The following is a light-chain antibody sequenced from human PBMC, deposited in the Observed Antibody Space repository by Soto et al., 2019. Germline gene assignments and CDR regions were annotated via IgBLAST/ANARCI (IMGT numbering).Light chain of an antibody. CDR3: QQYGSSPTT. V-gene: IGKV3-20*01. CDR1: QSVSSSY. J-gene: IGKJ1*01. Sequence: ESVLTQSPGTMSLSPGERATISCRASQSVSSSYLAWYQQKPGQAPRLLIYGASSRATGIADRFSGSGSGTDFTLTISRLEPEDFAVYYCQQYGSSPTTFGQGTKVEIK. CDR2: GAS.